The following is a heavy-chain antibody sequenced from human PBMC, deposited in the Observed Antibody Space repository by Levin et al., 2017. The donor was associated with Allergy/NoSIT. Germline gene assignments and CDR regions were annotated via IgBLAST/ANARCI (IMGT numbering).Heavy chain of an antibody. D-gene: IGHD5-18*01. CDR3: AKDQMGLGYIFDY. J-gene: IGHJ4*02. CDR2: ISYDGSNK. CDR1: GFTFSSYG. V-gene: IGHV3-30*18. Sequence: AGGSLRLSCAASGFTFSSYGMHWVRQAPGKGLEWVAVISYDGSNKYYADSVKGRFTISRDNSKNTLYLQMNSLRAEDTAVYYCAKDQMGLGYIFDYWGQGTLVTVSS.